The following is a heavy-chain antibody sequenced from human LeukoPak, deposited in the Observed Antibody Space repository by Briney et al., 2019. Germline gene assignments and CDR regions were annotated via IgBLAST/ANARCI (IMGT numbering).Heavy chain of an antibody. CDR1: GYNFNDYD. V-gene: IGHV1-8*01. D-gene: IGHD2/OR15-2a*01. CDR2: INPGTDNT. Sequence: ASVKVSCKASGYNFNDYDINWVRQAAGQGLEWMGRINPGTDNTEYAQKFQGRVTMTKDTSITTVYVEVSSLRSDDAAVYYCARNMALDYWGQGSLVTVS. CDR3: ARNMALDY. J-gene: IGHJ4*02.